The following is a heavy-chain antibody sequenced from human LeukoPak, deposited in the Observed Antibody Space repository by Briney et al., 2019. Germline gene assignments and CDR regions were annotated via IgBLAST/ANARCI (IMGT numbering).Heavy chain of an antibody. CDR1: GGTFSNYA. J-gene: IGHJ6*03. CDR2: IIPIFGTA. Sequence: SVKVSCKTSGGTFSNYAISWVRQAPGQGLEWMGGIIPIFGTANYAQKFQGRVTMTRDTSTSTVYMELSSLRSEDTAVYYCARGPRITLIRGGQWYYYMDVWGKGTTVTISS. CDR3: ARGPRITLIRGGQWYYYMDV. V-gene: IGHV1-69*05. D-gene: IGHD3-10*01.